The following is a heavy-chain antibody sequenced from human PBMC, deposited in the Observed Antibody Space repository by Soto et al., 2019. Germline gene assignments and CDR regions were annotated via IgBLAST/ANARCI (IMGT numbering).Heavy chain of an antibody. D-gene: IGHD2-15*01. CDR3: ASGDCSGGRCYSDFDF. CDR2: SVPTLGMA. Sequence: QVHLVQSGAEVKKPGSSVKVSCKASGDTFTDHTVTWVRQAPGQGLEWMGRSVPTLGMANYAQTFQGRVTITADTSMTTAYLELTGLTSDDSAVYYCASGDCSGGRCYSDFDFWGQGTPVTVSS. V-gene: IGHV1-69*02. J-gene: IGHJ4*02. CDR1: GDTFTDHT.